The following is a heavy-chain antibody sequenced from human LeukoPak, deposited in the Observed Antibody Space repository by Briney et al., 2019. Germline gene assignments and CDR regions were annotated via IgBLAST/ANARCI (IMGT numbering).Heavy chain of an antibody. Sequence: ASVKVSCKVSGYTLTELSMHWVRQAPGQGLEWMGWINPNSGGTNYAQKFQGRVTMTRDTSISTAYMELSRLRSDDTAVYYCARDRIVVVAGNYYYYMDVWGKGTTVTISS. V-gene: IGHV1-2*02. CDR2: INPNSGGT. CDR1: GYTLTELS. D-gene: IGHD2-15*01. J-gene: IGHJ6*03. CDR3: ARDRIVVVAGNYYYYMDV.